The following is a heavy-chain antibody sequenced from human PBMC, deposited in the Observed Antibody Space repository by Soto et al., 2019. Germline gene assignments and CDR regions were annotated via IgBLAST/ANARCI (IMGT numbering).Heavy chain of an antibody. D-gene: IGHD5-12*01. V-gene: IGHV1-8*01. CDR2: MNTNSGNT. J-gene: IGHJ5*02. CDR3: ARGIQNGGYARWFDP. Sequence: QVQLVQSGAEVKKPGASVKVSCKASGYTFTSYDINWVRQATGQGLEYLGWMNTNSGNTGYVKKFQGTVTMTRATSTSTSYMELRSLRSEDTAVYYCARGIQNGGYARWFDPWGPGTLATVSS. CDR1: GYTFTSYD.